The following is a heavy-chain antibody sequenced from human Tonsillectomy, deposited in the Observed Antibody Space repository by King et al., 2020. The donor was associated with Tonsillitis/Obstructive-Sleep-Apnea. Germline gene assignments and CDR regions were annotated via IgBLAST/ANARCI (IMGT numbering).Heavy chain of an antibody. D-gene: IGHD3-3*02. CDR3: ARDSVPFLERPLTNYHSFYYMDV. CDR2: IWYEGTRK. Sequence: VQLVESGGGVVQPGGSLRLSCAASRKKKKKKKIQKKKKAPGKGLECVAIIWYEGTRKHYADSVKGRFTISRDNSKNMLYLQMNSLRAEDTAVYYCARDSVPFLERPLTNYHSFYYMDVWGTGTTVTVSS. CDR1: RKKKKKKK. J-gene: IGHJ6*03. V-gene: IGHV3-33*01.